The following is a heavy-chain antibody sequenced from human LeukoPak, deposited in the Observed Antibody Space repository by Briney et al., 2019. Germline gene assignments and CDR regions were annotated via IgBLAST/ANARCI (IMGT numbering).Heavy chain of an antibody. CDR3: ARDEGIAAAGTPFDY. V-gene: IGHV3-7*01. CDR1: GFTFSSYW. Sequence: PGGSLRLSCAASGFTFSSYWMSWVRQAPGKGLKWVANIKQDGSEKYYVDSVKGRFTISRDNAKNSLYLQMNSLRAEDTAVYYCARDEGIAAAGTPFDYWGQGTLVTVSS. CDR2: IKQDGSEK. J-gene: IGHJ4*02. D-gene: IGHD6-13*01.